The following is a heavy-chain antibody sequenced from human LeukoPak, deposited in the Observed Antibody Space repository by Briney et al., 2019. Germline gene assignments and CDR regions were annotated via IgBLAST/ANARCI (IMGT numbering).Heavy chain of an antibody. CDR2: IKQDGSER. D-gene: IGHD2-15*01. V-gene: IGHV3-7*01. CDR1: GFTFSSYW. J-gene: IGHJ6*03. Sequence: GGSLRLSCEASGFTFSSYWMSWVRQAPGKGLEWVANIKQDGSERNYVDSVKGRFTISRDNAKNSLFLQMNSLRAEDTAVYYCASTLCSGDNCYFDYYYYMDVWGRGTTVTISS. CDR3: ASTLCSGDNCYFDYYYYMDV.